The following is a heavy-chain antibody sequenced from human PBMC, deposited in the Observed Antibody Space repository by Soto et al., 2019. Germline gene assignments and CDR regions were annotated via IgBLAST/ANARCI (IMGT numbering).Heavy chain of an antibody. J-gene: IGHJ5*02. CDR2: IIPIFGTA. V-gene: IGHV1-69*13. D-gene: IGHD3-22*01. CDR1: GDTFSSYA. CDR3: ARASRDYYDSSGPPADNWFDP. Sequence: SVKVSCKASGDTFSSYAISWVRQAPRQGLEWMGGIIPIFGTANYAQKFQGRVTITADESTSTAYMELSSLRSEDTAVYYCARASRDYYDSSGPPADNWFDPWGQGTLVTVSS.